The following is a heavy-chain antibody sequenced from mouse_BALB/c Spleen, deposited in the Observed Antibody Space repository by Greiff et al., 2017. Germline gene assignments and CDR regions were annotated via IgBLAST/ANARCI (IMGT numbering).Heavy chain of an antibody. Sequence: LVKTGASVKISCKASGYSFTGYYMHWVKQSHGKSLEWIGYISCYNGATSYNQKFKGKATFTVDTSSSTAYMQFNSLTSEDSAVYYCARGDYSSSLDWYFDVWGAGTTVTVSA. CDR1: GYSFTGYY. J-gene: IGHJ1*01. CDR3: ARGDYSSSLDWYFDV. CDR2: ISCYNGAT. V-gene: IGHV1S34*01. D-gene: IGHD1-1*01.